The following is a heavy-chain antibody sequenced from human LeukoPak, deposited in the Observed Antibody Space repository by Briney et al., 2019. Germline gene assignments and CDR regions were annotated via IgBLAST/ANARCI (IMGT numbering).Heavy chain of an antibody. CDR3: ARDRSSSSWYPYYFDY. D-gene: IGHD6-13*01. CDR2: INHSGSS. CDR1: GGSFSGYY. Sequence: SETLSLTXAVYGGSFSGYYWSWIRQPPGKGLEWIGEINHSGSSNYNPSLKSRVTISVATSKNQFSLKLSSVTAADTAVYYCARDRSSSSWYPYYFDYWGQGTLVTVSS. V-gene: IGHV4-34*01. J-gene: IGHJ4*02.